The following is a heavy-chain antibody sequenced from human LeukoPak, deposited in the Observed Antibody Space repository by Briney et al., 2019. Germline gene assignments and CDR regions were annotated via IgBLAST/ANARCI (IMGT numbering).Heavy chain of an antibody. CDR3: ARVRRAGTDQPFDY. Sequence: GRSLRLSCAASGFTFSSYGMHWVRQAPGKGLEWVAVIWYDGSNKYYADSVKGRFTISRDNSKNTLYLQMNSLRAEDTAVYYCARVRRAGTDQPFDYWGQGTLVTVSS. V-gene: IGHV3-33*01. D-gene: IGHD1-7*01. J-gene: IGHJ4*02. CDR2: IWYDGSNK. CDR1: GFTFSSYG.